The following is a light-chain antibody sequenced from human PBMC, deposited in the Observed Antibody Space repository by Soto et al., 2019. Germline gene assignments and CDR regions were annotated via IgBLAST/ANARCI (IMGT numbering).Light chain of an antibody. J-gene: IGLJ1*01. V-gene: IGLV1-44*01. CDR2: SNN. CDR3: AAWDDSLNGYV. CDR1: SSNIGINT. Sequence: QSVLTQPPSASGTPGQRVTISCSGSSSNIGINTVNWYQQLPGTAPKLLIYSNNQRPSGVPDRFSGSKSGTSASLAVSGLQSEAEADYYCAAWDDSLNGYVFGTGTKVTVL.